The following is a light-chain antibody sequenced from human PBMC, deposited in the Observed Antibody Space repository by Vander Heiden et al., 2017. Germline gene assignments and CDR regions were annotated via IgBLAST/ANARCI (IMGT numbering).Light chain of an antibody. CDR2: DDS. CDR3: QVWDSSSDPVV. V-gene: IGLV3-21*02. Sequence: SSVLTQPPSVSVAPGQTARITCGGNNIGRKSVHWYQRKPGQAPVLVVYDDSDRPSGIPERFSGSNSGNTATLTISRVEAGDEADYYCQVWDSSSDPVVFGGGTKLTVL. J-gene: IGLJ2*01. CDR1: NIGRKS.